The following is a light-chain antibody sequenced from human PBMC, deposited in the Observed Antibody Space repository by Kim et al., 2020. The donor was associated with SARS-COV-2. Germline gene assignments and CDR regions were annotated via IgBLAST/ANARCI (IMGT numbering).Light chain of an antibody. V-gene: IGKV3-15*01. CDR2: SAS. CDR3: QQYHTWPYT. J-gene: IGKJ2*01. Sequence: VSTNLAWYPQIPGQAPRLLIHSASTRASGSPARFSGSGSGTEFTLTISSLQSEDFGVYYCQQYHTWPYTFGQGTKLEI. CDR1: VSTN.